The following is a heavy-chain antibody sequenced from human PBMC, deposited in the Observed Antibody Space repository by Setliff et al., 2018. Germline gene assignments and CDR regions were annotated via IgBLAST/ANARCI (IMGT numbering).Heavy chain of an antibody. CDR1: GFTFSSHG. J-gene: IGHJ4*02. CDR3: ARTCSGSGCYAGLES. D-gene: IGHD2-15*01. V-gene: IGHV3-30*03. Sequence: GGSLRLSRAASGFTFSSHGMHWVRQAPGKGLEWVSFISYDGGHKYYVDSVKGRFTISRDNSKNTLYLQMNSLRPEDTAVYYCARTCSGSGCYAGLESWGQGTPVTVSS. CDR2: ISYDGGHK.